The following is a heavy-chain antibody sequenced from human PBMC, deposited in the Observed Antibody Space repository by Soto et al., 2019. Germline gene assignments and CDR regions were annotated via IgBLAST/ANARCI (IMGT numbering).Heavy chain of an antibody. CDR3: AKGSGQLWQQEAIDY. J-gene: IGHJ4*02. D-gene: IGHD5-18*01. CDR1: GFTFSSYA. V-gene: IGHV3-23*01. Sequence: EVQLLESGGGLVQPGGSLRLPCAASGFTFSSYAMSWVRQAPGKGLEWVSAISGSGGSTYYADSVKGRFTISRDNSKNTLYLQMNSLRAEDTAVYYCAKGSGQLWQQEAIDYWGQGTLVTVSS. CDR2: ISGSGGST.